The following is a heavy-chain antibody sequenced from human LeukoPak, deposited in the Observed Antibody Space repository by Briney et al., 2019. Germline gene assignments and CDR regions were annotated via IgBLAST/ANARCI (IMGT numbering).Heavy chain of an antibody. CDR1: GDTFSSYA. Sequence: GSSVKVSCKASGDTFSSYALNWVRQAPGQGLEWMGGIIPIFGTANYAQKFQGRVTITADKSTSTAYMELSSLRSKDTAVYYCARAFGYDILTGYYYYWGQGTLVTVSS. D-gene: IGHD3-9*01. J-gene: IGHJ4*02. CDR2: IIPIFGTA. V-gene: IGHV1-69*06. CDR3: ARAFGYDILTGYYYY.